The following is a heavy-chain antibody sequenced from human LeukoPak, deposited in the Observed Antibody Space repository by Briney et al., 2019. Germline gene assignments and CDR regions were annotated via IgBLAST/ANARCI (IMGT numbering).Heavy chain of an antibody. Sequence: PGRSLRLSCAASGFTFSSYGFHWVRQAPGKGLEWVAVIWSDGSYKYYADSVKGRFTISRDDSKNTLYLQMNSLRAEDTAVYYCARDGESSITMVRGSGDAFDIWGQGTMVTVSS. CDR3: ARDGESSITMVRGSGDAFDI. D-gene: IGHD3-10*01. V-gene: IGHV3-33*01. CDR1: GFTFSSYG. J-gene: IGHJ3*02. CDR2: IWSDGSYK.